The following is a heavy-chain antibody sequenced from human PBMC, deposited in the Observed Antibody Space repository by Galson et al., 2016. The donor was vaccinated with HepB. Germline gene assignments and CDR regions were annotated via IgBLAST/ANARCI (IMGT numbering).Heavy chain of an antibody. V-gene: IGHV6-1*01. CDR1: GDSVSSDSAT. Sequence: CAISGDSVSSDSATWNWIRQSPSRGLEWPGRTYYRSKWHNDYALSVKSRISINADTSKNQISLQLNSVSPEDTAVYYCARVPLLFVDAVGYDAFDIWGQGTLVTVSS. J-gene: IGHJ3*02. CDR2: TYYRSKWHN. CDR3: ARVPLLFVDAVGYDAFDI. D-gene: IGHD3-22*01.